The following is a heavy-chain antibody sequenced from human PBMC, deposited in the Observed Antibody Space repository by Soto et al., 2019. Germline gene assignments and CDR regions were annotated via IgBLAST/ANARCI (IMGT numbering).Heavy chain of an antibody. Sequence: PGGSLRLSCAASGFTFSSDDMHWVRQATGKGLEWVSAIGTAGDTYYPGSVKGRFTISRENAKNSLYLQMNSLRAGDTAVYYCARGYCSSTSCYEVAFDIWGQGTMVTVSS. CDR1: GFTFSSDD. J-gene: IGHJ3*02. D-gene: IGHD2-2*01. CDR2: IGTAGDT. V-gene: IGHV3-13*01. CDR3: ARGYCSSTSCYEVAFDI.